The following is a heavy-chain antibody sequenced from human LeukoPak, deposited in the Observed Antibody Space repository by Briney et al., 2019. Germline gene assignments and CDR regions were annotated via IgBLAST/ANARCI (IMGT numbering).Heavy chain of an antibody. V-gene: IGHV3-64*01. CDR3: AKPRREYDFWSGYWFN. J-gene: IGHJ4*02. D-gene: IGHD3-3*01. CDR2: ISSNGGST. CDR1: GFTFSSYA. Sequence: GGSLRLSCAASGFTFSSYAMHWVRQAPGKGLEYVSAISSNGGSTYYANSVKGRFTISRDNSKNTLYLQMNSLRAEDTAVYYCAKPRREYDFWSGYWFNWGQGTLVTVSS.